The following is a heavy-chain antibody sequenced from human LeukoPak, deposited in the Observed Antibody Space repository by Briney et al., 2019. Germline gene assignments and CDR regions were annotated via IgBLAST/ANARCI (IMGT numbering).Heavy chain of an antibody. Sequence: GGSLRLSCAASGFSVSDMYMSWVRQAPGKGLEWVSILYSDGNPYYADSMKGKFTISRDNPTNTLFLQMNSLRAEDTAVYYCAKVAAAGTAFDYWGQGTLVTVSS. CDR1: GFSVSDMY. CDR3: AKVAAAGTAFDY. V-gene: IGHV3-66*01. D-gene: IGHD6-13*01. J-gene: IGHJ4*02. CDR2: LYSDGNP.